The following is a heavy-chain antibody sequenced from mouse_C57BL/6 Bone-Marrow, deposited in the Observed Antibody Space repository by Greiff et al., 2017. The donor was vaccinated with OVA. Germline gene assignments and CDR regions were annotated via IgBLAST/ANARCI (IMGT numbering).Heavy chain of an antibody. D-gene: IGHD1-1*01. V-gene: IGHV1-81*01. CDR3: ARYYYGSSYPHY. Sequence: QVQLQQSGAELARPGASVKLSCKASGYTFTSYGISWVKQRTGQGLEWIGEIYPRSGNTYYNEKFKGKATLTADKSSSTAYMQLSSLTSEDSAVYFCARYYYGSSYPHYWGQGNTLTVSS. CDR2: IYPRSGNT. J-gene: IGHJ2*01. CDR1: GYTFTSYG.